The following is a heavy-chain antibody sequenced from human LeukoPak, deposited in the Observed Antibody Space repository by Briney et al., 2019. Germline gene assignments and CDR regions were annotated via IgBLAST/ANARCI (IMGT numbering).Heavy chain of an antibody. D-gene: IGHD5-18*01. Sequence: SETLSLTCTVSGGSISSGDYYWSWLRQPSGKGPEWIGYIYYSGSTYYNPSLKSRVTISVDTSKNQFSLKLSSVTAADTAVYYCARWVDTAMVVGMDVWGQGTTVTVSS. CDR1: GGSISSGDYY. CDR2: IYYSGST. J-gene: IGHJ6*02. CDR3: ARWVDTAMVVGMDV. V-gene: IGHV4-30-4*01.